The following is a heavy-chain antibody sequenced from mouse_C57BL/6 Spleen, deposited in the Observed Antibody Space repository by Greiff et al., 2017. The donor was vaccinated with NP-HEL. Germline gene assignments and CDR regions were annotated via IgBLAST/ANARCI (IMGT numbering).Heavy chain of an antibody. CDR3: AREELYYGSRAWFAY. CDR2: IYPGSGST. J-gene: IGHJ3*01. D-gene: IGHD1-1*01. V-gene: IGHV1-55*01. CDR1: GYTFTSYW. Sequence: VQLQQPGAELVKPGASVKMSCKASGYTFTSYWITWVKQRPGQGLEWIGDIYPGSGSTNYNEKFKSKATLTVDTSSSTAYMQLSSLTSEDSAVYYCAREELYYGSRAWFAYWGQGTLVTVSA.